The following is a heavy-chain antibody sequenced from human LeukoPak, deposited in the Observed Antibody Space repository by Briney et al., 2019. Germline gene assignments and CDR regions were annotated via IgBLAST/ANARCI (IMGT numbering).Heavy chain of an antibody. CDR1: GFTFSSYS. CDR2: ISSSSSYI. V-gene: IGHV3-21*01. Sequence: GGSLRLSCAASGFTFSSYSMNWVRQAPGKGLEWVSSISSSSSYIYYADSVKGRFTISRDNSKNTLYLQMNSLRAEDTAVYYCAKDIDGGLLWFGELLSPGDIWGQGTMVTVSS. D-gene: IGHD3-10*01. J-gene: IGHJ3*02. CDR3: AKDIDGGLLWFGELLSPGDI.